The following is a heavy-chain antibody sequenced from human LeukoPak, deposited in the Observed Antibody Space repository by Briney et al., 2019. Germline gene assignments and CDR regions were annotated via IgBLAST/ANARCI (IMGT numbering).Heavy chain of an antibody. J-gene: IGHJ4*02. CDR2: MSGSGGST. CDR1: GSTFSSYA. Sequence: GGSLRLSCAASGSTFSSYAMNWVRQAPGKGLEWVSVMSGSGGSTYYADSVKGRFTISRDNSKNTLYLQMNSLRAEDTAVYYCAKAGCTSATCYVNCWGQGTLVTVSS. D-gene: IGHD2-2*01. CDR3: AKAGCTSATCYVNC. V-gene: IGHV3-23*01.